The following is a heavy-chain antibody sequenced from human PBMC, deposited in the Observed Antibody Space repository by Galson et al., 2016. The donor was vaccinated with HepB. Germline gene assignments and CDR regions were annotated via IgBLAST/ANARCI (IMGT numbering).Heavy chain of an antibody. CDR3: ARDSYFDSSGYCYDVFDS. V-gene: IGHV4-59*11. Sequence: SETLSLTCTVSGGSIKSHYWSWIRQPPGKGLEWIGYIYHSGRTNSNPSLKSRVTISIDTSKNQFSLTLNSVTAADTAAYYCARDSYFDSSGYCYDVFDSWGQGTMVTVSS. D-gene: IGHD3-22*01. J-gene: IGHJ3*01. CDR1: GGSIKSHY. CDR2: IYHSGRT.